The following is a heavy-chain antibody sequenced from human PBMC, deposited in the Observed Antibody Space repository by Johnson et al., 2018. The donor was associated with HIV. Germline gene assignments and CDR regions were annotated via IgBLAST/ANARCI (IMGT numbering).Heavy chain of an antibody. CDR1: RFTFSYYG. V-gene: IGHV3-30*02. CDR3: ARDRVWFGELYAFDI. D-gene: IGHD3-10*01. Sequence: QVQLVESGGGVVQPGGSLRLSCSASRFTFSYYGMHWVRQAPGKGLEWVTFIRFNGSHKYYADSVKGRFTISRDKNTLYLQMNSLRAEGTAVYYCARDRVWFGELYAFDIWGQGTMVTVSS. CDR2: IRFNGSHK. J-gene: IGHJ3*02.